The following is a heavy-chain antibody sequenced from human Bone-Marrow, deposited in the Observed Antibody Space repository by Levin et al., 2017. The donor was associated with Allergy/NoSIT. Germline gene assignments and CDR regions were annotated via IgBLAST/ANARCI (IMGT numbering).Heavy chain of an antibody. J-gene: IGHJ6*03. Sequence: KPSETLSLTCAVYIESLRTDYWTWIRQSPGKGLEWIADINQSGSTRYNPSLKRRVTISVDTSKRQVALRVTSVTAADTAVYFCARARGIGVPGIMGYSYYYHMDVWAKGTSVVVSS. V-gene: IGHV4-34*01. CDR2: INQSGST. CDR1: IESLRTDY. CDR3: ARARGIGVPGIMGYSYYYHMDV. D-gene: IGHD5-24*01.